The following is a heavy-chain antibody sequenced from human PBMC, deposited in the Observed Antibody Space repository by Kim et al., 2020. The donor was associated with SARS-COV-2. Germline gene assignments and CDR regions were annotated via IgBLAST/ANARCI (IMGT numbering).Heavy chain of an antibody. D-gene: IGHD5-12*01. J-gene: IGHJ4*02. CDR3: ARDAAGWIFDY. Sequence: YYADSGKGRFTTSRDNAKNSLYLQMNSLRAEDTAVYYCARDAAGWIFDYWGQGTLVTVSS. V-gene: IGHV3-21*01.